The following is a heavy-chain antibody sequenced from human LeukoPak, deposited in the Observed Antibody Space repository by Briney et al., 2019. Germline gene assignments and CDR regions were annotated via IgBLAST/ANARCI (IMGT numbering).Heavy chain of an antibody. J-gene: IGHJ3*02. CDR1: GGSISSSSYY. Sequence: PSETLSLTCTVSGGSISSSSYYWGWIRQPPGKGLEWIGSIYYSGSTYYNPSLKSRVTISVDTSKNQFSLKLSSVTAADTAVYYCARDGRDGYLIWGQGTMVTVSS. CDR2: IYYSGST. D-gene: IGHD5-24*01. V-gene: IGHV4-39*07. CDR3: ARDGRDGYLI.